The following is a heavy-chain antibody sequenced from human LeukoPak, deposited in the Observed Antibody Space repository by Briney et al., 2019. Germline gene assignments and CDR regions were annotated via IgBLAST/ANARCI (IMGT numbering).Heavy chain of an antibody. Sequence: GGSLRLSCAASGFTFSSYAMSWARQAPGKGLEWVSAISGSGGSTYYADSVKGRFTISRDNSKNTLYLQMNSLRAEDTAVYYCAKAGSIFGVAYDAFDIWGQGTMVTVSS. CDR1: GFTFSSYA. D-gene: IGHD3-3*01. CDR3: AKAGSIFGVAYDAFDI. J-gene: IGHJ3*02. V-gene: IGHV3-23*01. CDR2: ISGSGGST.